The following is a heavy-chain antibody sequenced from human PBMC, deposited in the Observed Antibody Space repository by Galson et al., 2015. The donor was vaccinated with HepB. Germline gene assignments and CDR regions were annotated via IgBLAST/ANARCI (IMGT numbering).Heavy chain of an antibody. CDR3: ARVCCGQLTYWYFDL. J-gene: IGHJ2*01. Sequence: SETLSLTCTVSGGSISNYFWSWIRQPPGKGLEWIGSIYYSGSTNYNPSLKSRVTISVDTSKNQFSLKLGSVTAADTAVYYCARVCCGQLTYWYFDLWGRGTLVTVSS. CDR2: IYYSGST. CDR1: GGSISNYF. V-gene: IGHV4-59*01. D-gene: IGHD2-21*01.